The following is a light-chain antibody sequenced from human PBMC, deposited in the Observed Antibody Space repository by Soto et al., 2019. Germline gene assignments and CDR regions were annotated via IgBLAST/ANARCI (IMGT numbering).Light chain of an antibody. Sequence: DVVMTQSPPSLPVTLEQPPSISSRSSRSVLYSDGNAYLNWFQQRPGQSPRRLIYTVSNRDSGVPDRFSGGGSGTDFTLKISRVEAEDVGIYYCMQGTYWPPTFGQGTKVEI. CDR1: RSVLYSDGNAY. V-gene: IGKV2-30*01. CDR2: TVS. J-gene: IGKJ1*01. CDR3: MQGTYWPPT.